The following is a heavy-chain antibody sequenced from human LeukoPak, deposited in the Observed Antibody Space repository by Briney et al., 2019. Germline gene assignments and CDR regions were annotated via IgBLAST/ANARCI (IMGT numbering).Heavy chain of an antibody. D-gene: IGHD6-13*01. Sequence: GGSLRLSCVAYRHTFTSYAMVWVRQAPGKGLEWVSGISGSGNSAYYADSVKGRFTISRDNSKNTLYLQMSSLRADDTAVYHGAKAEIDGSTWLIAYGGQGALVTVSS. V-gene: IGHV3-23*01. CDR1: RHTFTSYA. CDR2: ISGSGNSA. J-gene: IGHJ4*02. CDR3: AKAEIDGSTWLIAY.